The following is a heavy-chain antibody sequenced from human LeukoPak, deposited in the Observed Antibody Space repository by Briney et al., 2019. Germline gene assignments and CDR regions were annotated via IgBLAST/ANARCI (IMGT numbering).Heavy chain of an antibody. CDR3: AAYYGGNPMVDY. CDR1: GFTFNSYG. D-gene: IGHD4-23*01. CDR2: IRYDGNNK. J-gene: IGHJ4*02. V-gene: IGHV3-30*02. Sequence: GGSLRLSCAASGFTFNSYGMHWVRQAPGKGLEWVAFIRYDGNNKYYADSVKGRFTISRDNSKNTLYLQMNSLRAEDTAVYYCAAYYGGNPMVDYWGQGTLVTVSS.